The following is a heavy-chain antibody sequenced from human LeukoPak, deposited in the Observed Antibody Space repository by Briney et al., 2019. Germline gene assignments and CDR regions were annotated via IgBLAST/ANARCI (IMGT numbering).Heavy chain of an antibody. CDR3: AKYSSGWYYGGPLYYFDY. Sequence: PGGSLRLSCAASGFTFSSYAMSWVRQAPGEGLEWVSAISGSGGSTYYADSVKGRFTISRDNSKNTLYLQMNSLRAEDTAVYYCAKYSSGWYYGGPLYYFDYWGQGTLVTVSS. V-gene: IGHV3-23*01. CDR1: GFTFSSYA. J-gene: IGHJ4*02. CDR2: ISGSGGST. D-gene: IGHD6-19*01.